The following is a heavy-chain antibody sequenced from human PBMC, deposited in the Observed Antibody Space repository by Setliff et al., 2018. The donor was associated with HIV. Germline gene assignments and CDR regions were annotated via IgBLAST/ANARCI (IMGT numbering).Heavy chain of an antibody. D-gene: IGHD3-22*01. J-gene: IGHJ4*02. V-gene: IGHV1-69*10. CDR1: GGTFSSYA. CDR3: ASPYYYDSSGYYGYYFDY. CDR2: IIPILGIA. Sequence: SVKVSCKASGGTFSSYAISWVRQAPGQGLEWMGGIIPILGIANYAQKFQGRVTITADKSTSTAYMELSGLRSEDTAVYYCASPYYYDSSGYYGYYFDYWGQGTLVTVSS.